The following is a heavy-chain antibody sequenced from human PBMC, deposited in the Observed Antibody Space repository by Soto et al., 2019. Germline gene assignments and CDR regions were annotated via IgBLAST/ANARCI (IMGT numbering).Heavy chain of an antibody. CDR1: GGSISSSNW. J-gene: IGHJ5*02. CDR3: ARRAVVAVTGSLDNWLDP. Sequence: SETLALTFAVSGGSISSSNWWSWVRQPPGKALEWIGYVYNSGSTNYNPSLKSRVTISVDTSKNQFSLKVNSVTAADTAVYYCARRAVVAVTGSLDNWLDPWGQGILVSVSS. D-gene: IGHD2-21*01. V-gene: IGHV4-4*02. CDR2: VYNSGST.